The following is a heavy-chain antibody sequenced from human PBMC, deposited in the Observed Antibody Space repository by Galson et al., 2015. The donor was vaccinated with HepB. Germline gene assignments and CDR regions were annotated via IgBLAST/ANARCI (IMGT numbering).Heavy chain of an antibody. CDR3: AKDRDIVATTGGYFDY. CDR1: GFTFSSYA. CDR2: ISGSGGST. V-gene: IGHV3-23*01. Sequence: SLRLSCAASGFTFSSYAMSWVRQAPGKGLEWVSAISGSGGSTYYADSVKGRFTISRDNSKNTLYLQMNSLRAEDTAVYYCAKDRDIVATTGGYFDYWGQGTLVTVSS. J-gene: IGHJ4*02. D-gene: IGHD5-12*01.